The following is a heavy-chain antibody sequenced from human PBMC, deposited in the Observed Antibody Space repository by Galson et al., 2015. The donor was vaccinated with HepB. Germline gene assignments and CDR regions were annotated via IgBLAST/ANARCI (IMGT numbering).Heavy chain of an antibody. J-gene: IGHJ4*02. CDR1: GDTFNNYA. CDR2: FRPVFDTP. CDR3: ARDRHNYYDSRGYSGSFDI. V-gene: IGHV1-69*13. Sequence: SVKVSCKDSGDTFNNYAFNWVRQAHGQGLEWMGGFRPVFDTPIYAQKVEDRVTMTEDESTSTVNMELSRLRSDDTAVYYCARDRHNYYDSRGYSGSFDIWGQGTLVTVSS. D-gene: IGHD3-22*01.